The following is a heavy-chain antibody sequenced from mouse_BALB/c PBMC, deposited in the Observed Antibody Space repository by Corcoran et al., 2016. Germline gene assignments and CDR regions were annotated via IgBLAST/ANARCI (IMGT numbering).Heavy chain of an antibody. D-gene: IGHD1-1*02. CDR2: INTYTGEP. J-gene: IGHJ4*01. CDR1: GYTFTNYG. CDR3: ARGGNYAMDY. Sequence: QIQLVQSGPELKKPGATVKISCKASGYTFTNYGMNWVKQAPGKGLKWMGWINTYTGEPTYADDFKGRFAFSLETSASTAYLQINNLKNEDTATYFCARGGNYAMDYWGQGTSVTVSS. V-gene: IGHV9-3-1*01.